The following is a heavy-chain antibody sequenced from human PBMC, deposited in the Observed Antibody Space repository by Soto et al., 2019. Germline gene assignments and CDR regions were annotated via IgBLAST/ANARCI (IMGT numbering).Heavy chain of an antibody. CDR3: ARPERLSGWSQKGPFDI. CDR1: GGSISSSSYY. D-gene: IGHD6-19*01. Sequence: QLQLQESGPGLVKPSETLSLTCTVSGGSISSSSYYWGWIRQPPGKGLEWIGSIYYSGSTYYNPSLKSRVTISVDTSKNQFSLKLSSVTAADTAVYYCARPERLSGWSQKGPFDIWGQGTMVTVSS. J-gene: IGHJ3*02. CDR2: IYYSGST. V-gene: IGHV4-39*01.